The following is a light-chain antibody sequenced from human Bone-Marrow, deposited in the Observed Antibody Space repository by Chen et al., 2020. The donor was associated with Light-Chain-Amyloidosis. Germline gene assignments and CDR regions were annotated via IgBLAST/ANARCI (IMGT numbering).Light chain of an antibody. CDR3: QSYQGSSQGV. Sequence: NFMLTQPHSVSESPGKTVIISCTRSSGSIATHYVQWYQQRPGSSPTTVIYEDDQRPPGVPDRFSGSIDRSSNSASLTISGLKTEDEADYYCQSYQGSSQGVFGGGTKLTVL. J-gene: IGLJ3*02. V-gene: IGLV6-57*01. CDR2: EDD. CDR1: SGSIATHY.